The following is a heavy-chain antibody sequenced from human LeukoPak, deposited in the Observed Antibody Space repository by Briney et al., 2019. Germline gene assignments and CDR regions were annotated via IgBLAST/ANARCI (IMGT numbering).Heavy chain of an antibody. CDR3: ARGRRGDFDY. CDR1: GGSISSYY. D-gene: IGHD3-10*01. CDR2: IYYSGST. V-gene: IGHV4-59*01. Sequence: PSQTLSLTCTVSGGSISSYYWSWIRQPPGKGLEWIGYIYYSGSTNYNPSLKSRVTISVDTSKNQFSLKLSSVTAADTAVYYCARGRRGDFDYWGQGALVTASS. J-gene: IGHJ4*02.